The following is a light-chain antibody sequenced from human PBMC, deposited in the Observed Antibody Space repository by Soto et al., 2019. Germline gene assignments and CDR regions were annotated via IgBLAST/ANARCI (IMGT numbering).Light chain of an antibody. V-gene: IGKV3-20*01. CDR3: QQYDTSPRT. CDR2: AAS. Sequence: EIVLTQSPGTLSLSPGDRATLSCRASQNLGSGYLAWYQQKPGQAPRILIYAASSRATGIPDRFSGSGSGTDFSLTISRLEPEDFAVYYWQQYDTSPRTFGQGTKVEI. CDR1: QNLGSGY. J-gene: IGKJ1*01.